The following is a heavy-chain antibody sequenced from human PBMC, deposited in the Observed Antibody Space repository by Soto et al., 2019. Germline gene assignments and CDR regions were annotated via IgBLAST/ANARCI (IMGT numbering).Heavy chain of an antibody. Sequence: SETLSLTCTVSGGSISSYYWSWIRQPPGKGLEWIGYIYYSGSTNYNPSLKSRVTISVDTSKNHFSLKLSSVTVADTAVYYCARGYYDYFDYWGQGTLVTVSS. J-gene: IGHJ4*02. CDR3: ARGYYDYFDY. CDR1: GGSISSYY. CDR2: IYYSGST. V-gene: IGHV4-59*01. D-gene: IGHD1-26*01.